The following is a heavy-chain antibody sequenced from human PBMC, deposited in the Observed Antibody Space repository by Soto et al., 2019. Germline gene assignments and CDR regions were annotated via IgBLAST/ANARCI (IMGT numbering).Heavy chain of an antibody. Sequence: QVQLVQSGAEVKKPGASVKVSCKASGYSFTTYYMHWVRQAAGQGLEWMGMINPSGGSTSYAQKFQGRVTTTRDTSTSTVYVELSSLTSEDTAVYYCARNDNSGLDYWGKGSLVTVSS. CDR2: INPSGGST. CDR3: ARNDNSGLDY. D-gene: IGHD3-22*01. V-gene: IGHV1-46*01. J-gene: IGHJ4*02. CDR1: GYSFTTYY.